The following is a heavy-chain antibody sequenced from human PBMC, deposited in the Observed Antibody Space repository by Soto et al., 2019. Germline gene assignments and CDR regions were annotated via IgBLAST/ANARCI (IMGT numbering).Heavy chain of an antibody. J-gene: IGHJ4*02. V-gene: IGHV1-3*01. CDR1: GYTFTSYA. D-gene: IGHD5-12*01. Sequence: ASVKVSCKASGYTFTSYATHWVRQAPGQRLEWMGWINAGNGNTKYSQKFQGRVTITRDTSASTAYMELSSLRSEDTAVYYCARDSGYDSIFFDYWGQGTLVTVSS. CDR2: INAGNGNT. CDR3: ARDSGYDSIFFDY.